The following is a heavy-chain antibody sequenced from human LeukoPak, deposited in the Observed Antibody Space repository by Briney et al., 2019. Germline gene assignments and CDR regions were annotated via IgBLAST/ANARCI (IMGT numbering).Heavy chain of an antibody. CDR1: GFSFSAHC. CDR2: IKKDGSEK. V-gene: IGHV3-7*05. CDR3: ARYGIDVGATGDFDY. D-gene: IGHD1-26*01. Sequence: SGGSLRLSRAASGFSFSAHCMSWVRQAPGKGLEWVANIKKDGSEKYYVDSVRGRFTISRDNAKNSLYLQMNSLRAEDTAVYYCARYGIDVGATGDFDYWGQGTLVTVSS. J-gene: IGHJ4*02.